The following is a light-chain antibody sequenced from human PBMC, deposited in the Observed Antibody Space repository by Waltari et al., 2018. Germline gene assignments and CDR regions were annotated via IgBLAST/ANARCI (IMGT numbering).Light chain of an antibody. V-gene: IGLV1-40*01. CDR2: GNS. J-gene: IGLJ2*01. Sequence: QSVLTQPPSVSGAPGQRVTISCTGSSSNIGAGYDVHWYQQLPGTAPKLLIYGNSNRPSGSPDRFSGSKFGTSASLAITGLQAEDDADYYCQSYDSSLSVVFGGGTKLTVL. CDR3: QSYDSSLSVV. CDR1: SSNIGAGYD.